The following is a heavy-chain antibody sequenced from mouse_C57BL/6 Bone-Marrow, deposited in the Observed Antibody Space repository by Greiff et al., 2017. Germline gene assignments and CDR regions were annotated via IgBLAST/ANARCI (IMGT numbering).Heavy chain of an antibody. CDR2: IRRGSSTI. V-gene: IGHV5-17*01. Sequence: EVKVVESGGGLVKPGGSLKLSCAASGFTFSDYGMHWVRQAPEKGLEWVAYIRRGSSTIYYAATVKGRFTISRDNAKNTLFLQMTSLRSEDTAMYYCARRYGNGWFAYWGQGTLVTVSA. J-gene: IGHJ3*01. D-gene: IGHD2-10*02. CDR1: GFTFSDYG. CDR3: ARRYGNGWFAY.